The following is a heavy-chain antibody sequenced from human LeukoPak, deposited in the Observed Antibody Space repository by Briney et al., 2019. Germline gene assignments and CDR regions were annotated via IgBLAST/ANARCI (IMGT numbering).Heavy chain of an antibody. CDR3: ARNLGYCSGGSCYYGY. CDR1: GYTFTGYY. J-gene: IGHJ4*02. V-gene: IGHV1-2*02. Sequence: ASVRVSCKASGYTFTGYYMHWVRQAPGQGLEWMGWINPNSGGTNYAQKFQGRVTMTRDTSISTAYMELSRLRSDVTAVYYCARNLGYCSGGSCYYGYWGQGTLVTVSS. D-gene: IGHD2-15*01. CDR2: INPNSGGT.